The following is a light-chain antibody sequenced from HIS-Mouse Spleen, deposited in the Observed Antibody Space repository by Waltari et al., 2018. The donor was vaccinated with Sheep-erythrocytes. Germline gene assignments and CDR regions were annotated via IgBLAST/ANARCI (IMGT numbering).Light chain of an antibody. CDR1: SSNIRSNY. Sequence: QSVLTQPPSASGTPGQRGTISCSGSSSNIRSNYVYWYQQLPGTAPKLLIYRNNQRPSGVPDRFSGSKSGTSASLAISGLRSEDEADYYCAAWDDSLSGPVFGGGTKLTVL. CDR3: AAWDDSLSGPV. CDR2: RNN. J-gene: IGLJ3*02. V-gene: IGLV1-47*01.